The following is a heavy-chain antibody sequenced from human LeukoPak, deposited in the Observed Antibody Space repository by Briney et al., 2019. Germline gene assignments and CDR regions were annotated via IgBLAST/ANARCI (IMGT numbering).Heavy chain of an antibody. J-gene: IGHJ4*02. CDR1: GGSISSSSYY. Sequence: SETLSLTCTVSGGSISSSSYYWGWIRQPPGKGLEWIGSIYYSGSTYYNPSLKSRVTISVDTSKNQFSLKLSSVTAADTAVYYCARVVGYSYGYNFDYWGQGTLVTVSS. D-gene: IGHD5-18*01. V-gene: IGHV4-39*07. CDR3: ARVVGYSYGYNFDY. CDR2: IYYSGST.